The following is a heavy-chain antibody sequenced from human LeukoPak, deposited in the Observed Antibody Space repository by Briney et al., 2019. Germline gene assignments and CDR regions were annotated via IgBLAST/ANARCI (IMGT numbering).Heavy chain of an antibody. Sequence: SETLSLTCAVYGGSFSGYYRSWIRKPPGKGLNWIGEINRSESTNYKPSPTSRVTISVDTSKTQFSRKLSSVTAEDTAVYYCARGLNYDFWSGYHYPYYYYYMYVWGKGTTVTVSS. CDR2: INRSEST. CDR3: ARGLNYDFWSGYHYPYYYYYMYV. D-gene: IGHD3-3*01. CDR1: GGSFSGYY. J-gene: IGHJ6*03. V-gene: IGHV4-34*01.